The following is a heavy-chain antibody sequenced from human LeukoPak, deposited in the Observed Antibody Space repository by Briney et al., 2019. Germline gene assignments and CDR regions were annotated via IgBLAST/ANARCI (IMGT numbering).Heavy chain of an antibody. J-gene: IGHJ4*02. D-gene: IGHD1-1*01. CDR2: INHSGST. CDR1: GGSFSGYY. Sequence: SETLSLTCAVYGGSFSGYYWSWIRQPPGKGLEWIGEINHSGSTNYNPSLKSRVTISVDTSKNQFSLKLSSVTAADTAVYYCARGLAVRYFDYWGQGTLVTVSS. CDR3: ARGLAVRYFDY. V-gene: IGHV4-34*01.